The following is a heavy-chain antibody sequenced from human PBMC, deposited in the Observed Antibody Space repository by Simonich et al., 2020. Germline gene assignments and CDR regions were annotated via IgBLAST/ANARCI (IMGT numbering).Heavy chain of an antibody. Sequence: QVQLVQSGAEVKKPGSSVKVSCKASGGTFSSYSISWVRQAPGQGLEWMGGSNPILGKANDTKKFKDRVTITADKSTSTAYMERSSLRSEDTAVYYCARGGLADRRIVYYYYMDAWGKGTTVTVSS. V-gene: IGHV1-69*06. J-gene: IGHJ6*03. CDR3: ARGGLADRRIVYYYYMDA. D-gene: IGHD2-15*01. CDR2: SNPILGKA. CDR1: GGTFSSYS.